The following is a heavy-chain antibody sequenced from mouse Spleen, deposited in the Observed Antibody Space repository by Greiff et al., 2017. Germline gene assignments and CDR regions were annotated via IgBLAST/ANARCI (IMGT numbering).Heavy chain of an antibody. CDR2: ISNLAYSI. J-gene: IGHJ3*01. V-gene: IGHV5-15*01. Sequence: EVQGVESGGGLVKPGGSLKLSCAASGFTFSDYGMAWVRQAPGKGPEWVAFISNLAYSIYYADTVTGRFTISRENAKNTLYLEMSSLRSEDTAMYYCARHEEDYSFAYWGQGTLVTVSA. CDR3: ARHEEDYSFAY. D-gene: IGHD1-1*01. CDR1: GFTFSDYG.